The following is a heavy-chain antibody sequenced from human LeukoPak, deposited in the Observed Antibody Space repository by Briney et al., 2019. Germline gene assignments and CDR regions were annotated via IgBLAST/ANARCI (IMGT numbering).Heavy chain of an antibody. D-gene: IGHD3-3*01. V-gene: IGHV1-18*01. CDR2: ISAYSGNT. Sequence: ASVTVSCTASGYTFTSYVISWVRQAPGQGREWMGWISAYSGNTNYAQNLRGRVTMTTDTSTSTAYMELRSLRSDDTAVYYCARDLRGGTICGVVGYYYYYYGMDVWGQGTTVTVSS. CDR3: ARDLRGGTICGVVGYYYYYYGMDV. J-gene: IGHJ6*02. CDR1: GYTFTSYV.